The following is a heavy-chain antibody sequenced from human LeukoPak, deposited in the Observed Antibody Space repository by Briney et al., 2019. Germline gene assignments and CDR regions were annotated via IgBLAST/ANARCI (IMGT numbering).Heavy chain of an antibody. V-gene: IGHV3-53*01. J-gene: IGHJ2*01. D-gene: IGHD3-9*01. CDR3: ARATKVYFDWLFQPEALYWYFDL. Sequence: PGGSLRLSCAASGFTVSSNYMSWVRSAPGKGLDLVSLIYSGGSTYYADSVKGRFTISRDNSKNALYLQMNSLRAEDTAVYYCARATKVYFDWLFQPEALYWYFDLWGRGTLVTVSS. CDR2: IYSGGST. CDR1: GFTVSSNY.